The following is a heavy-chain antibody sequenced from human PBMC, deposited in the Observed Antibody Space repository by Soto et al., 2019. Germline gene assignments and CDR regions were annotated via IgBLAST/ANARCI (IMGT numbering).Heavy chain of an antibody. Sequence: PGESLKISCKGSGYSFTNYWINWVRQMPGKGLEWMGRIDPSDSNTNYSPSFQGHVTISADKSLSTAYLQWSSLKASDTAMYYCARSIPAVPDYYYGMDVWGQGTTVTVSS. V-gene: IGHV5-10-1*01. CDR3: ARSIPAVPDYYYGMDV. CDR2: IDPSDSNT. J-gene: IGHJ6*02. CDR1: GYSFTNYW. D-gene: IGHD2-2*01.